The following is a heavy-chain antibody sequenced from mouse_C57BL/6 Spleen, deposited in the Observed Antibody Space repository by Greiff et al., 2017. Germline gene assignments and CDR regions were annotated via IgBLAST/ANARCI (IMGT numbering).Heavy chain of an antibody. CDR1: GFNITDYC. CDR3: ARSNYDYYDMDY. D-gene: IGHD2-5*01. CDR2: IDPADGET. J-gene: IGHJ4*01. V-gene: IGHV14-2*01. Sequence: VQLKQSGAELVKPGASVKLSCTASGFNITDYCMHWVKQRTEQGLEWIGRIDPADGETNYAPKFQGKATITADTTSNTAYLQLSSLTSEDAAVYYCARSNYDYYDMDYWGQGTSVTVSS.